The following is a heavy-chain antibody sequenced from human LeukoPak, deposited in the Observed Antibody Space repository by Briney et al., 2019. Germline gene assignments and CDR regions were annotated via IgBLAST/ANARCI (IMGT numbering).Heavy chain of an antibody. CDR2: IFYSGST. Sequence: SETLSLTCTVSGGSISSSSYYWGWIRQPPGKGLEWIGSIFYSGSTYYNPSLKSRVTISVDTSKKQFSLKLSSVTAADTAVYYCARQGSGFDYWGRGTLVTVSS. CDR3: ARQGSGFDY. D-gene: IGHD2-15*01. J-gene: IGHJ4*02. V-gene: IGHV4-39*01. CDR1: GGSISSSSYY.